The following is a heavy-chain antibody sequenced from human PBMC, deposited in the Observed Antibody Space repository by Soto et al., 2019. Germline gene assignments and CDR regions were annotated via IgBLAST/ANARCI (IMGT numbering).Heavy chain of an antibody. D-gene: IGHD2-15*01. V-gene: IGHV4-34*01. CDR1: GRSFSGYY. CDR3: AREAVVVAPTGYGMDV. CDR2: INHSGST. J-gene: IGHJ6*02. Sequence: SETLSLTCAVYGRSFSGYYWSWIRQPPGKGLEWIGEINHSGSTNYNPSLKSRVTISVDTSKNQFSLKLSSVTAADTAVYYCAREAVVVAPTGYGMDVWGQGTTVTVSS.